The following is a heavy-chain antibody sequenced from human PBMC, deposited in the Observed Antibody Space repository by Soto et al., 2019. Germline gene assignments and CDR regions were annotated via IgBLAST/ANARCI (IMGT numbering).Heavy chain of an antibody. CDR1: GYTFTIYG. V-gene: IGHV1-18*01. CDR2: ISAYNGNT. Sequence: GASVKVSCKASGYTFTIYGISRVRQAPGQGLEWMGWISAYNGNTNYAQKLQGRVTMTTDTSTSTAYMELRSLRSDDTAVYYCAREGAVAGKATTPIPYYGMDVWGQGTTVTVSS. CDR3: AREGAVAGKATTPIPYYGMDV. J-gene: IGHJ6*02. D-gene: IGHD6-19*01.